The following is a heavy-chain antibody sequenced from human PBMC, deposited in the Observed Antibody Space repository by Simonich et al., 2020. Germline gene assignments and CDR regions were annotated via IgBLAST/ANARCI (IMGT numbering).Heavy chain of an antibody. CDR2: IYTSGRT. Sequence: QVQLQESGPGLVKPSETLSLTCTVSGGSISSYYWSWIRQPAGKGLEWIGRIYTSGRTNYNPSLKSRVTISVDKSKNQFSLKLSSVTAADTAVYYCARGAYSSSSGDYWGQGTLVTVSS. D-gene: IGHD6-6*01. V-gene: IGHV4-4*07. J-gene: IGHJ4*02. CDR1: GGSISSYY. CDR3: ARGAYSSSSGDY.